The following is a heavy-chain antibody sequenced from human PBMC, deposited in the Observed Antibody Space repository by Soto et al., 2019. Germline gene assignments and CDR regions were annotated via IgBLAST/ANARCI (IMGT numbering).Heavy chain of an antibody. J-gene: IGHJ5*02. CDR3: ARDSWYYDILTGYVVNWFDP. V-gene: IGHV3-30-3*01. D-gene: IGHD3-9*01. CDR1: GFTFSSYA. CDR2: IRCGGSNK. Sequence: PGGSLRLSCAASGFTFSSYAMHWVRQAPGKGLEWVSVIRCGGSNKYYADSVKGRFTIPRDNAKNTLYLQMNSLRDEDTAVYYCARDSWYYDILTGYVVNWFDPWGQGTLVTVSS.